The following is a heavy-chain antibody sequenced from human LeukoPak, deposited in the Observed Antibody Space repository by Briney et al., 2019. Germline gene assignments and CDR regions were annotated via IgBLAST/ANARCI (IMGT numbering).Heavy chain of an antibody. CDR2: INHSGST. D-gene: IGHD6-19*01. Sequence: ASETLSLTCAVYGGSFSGYYWSWIRQPPGKGLEWIGEINHSGSTNYNTSLKSRVTISVDTSKNQFSLKLSSVTAADTAVYYCARAGGWYFDYWGQGTLVTVPS. CDR1: GGSFSGYY. V-gene: IGHV4-34*01. J-gene: IGHJ4*02. CDR3: ARAGGWYFDY.